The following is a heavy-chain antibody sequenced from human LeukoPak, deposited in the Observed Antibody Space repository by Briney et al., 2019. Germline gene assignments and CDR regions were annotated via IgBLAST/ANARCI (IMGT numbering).Heavy chain of an antibody. CDR2: IYYSGST. Sequence: SETLSLTCTVSGGSISSSSYYWGWIRQPPGTGLEWIGSIYYSGSTYYNPSLKSRVTISVDTSKNQFSLKLSSVTAADTAVYYCARVGAAHNWFDPWGQGTLVTVSS. CDR3: ARVGAAHNWFDP. D-gene: IGHD3-16*01. CDR1: GGSISSSSYY. V-gene: IGHV4-39*07. J-gene: IGHJ5*02.